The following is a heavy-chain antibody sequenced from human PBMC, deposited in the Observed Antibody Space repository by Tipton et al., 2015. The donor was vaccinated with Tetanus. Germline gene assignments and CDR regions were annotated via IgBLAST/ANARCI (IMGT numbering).Heavy chain of an antibody. CDR3: ARGPTATSDY. V-gene: IGHV4-30-4*01. Sequence: TLSLTCTVSGGSISNDNYYWSWIRQPPGKGLEWIGYMSYSGSAYYNPSLKSRITISMDTSRNQFSLNLSSVTAADTAVYYCARGPTATSDYWGQGTLVTVSS. D-gene: IGHD4-17*01. CDR1: GGSISNDNYY. J-gene: IGHJ4*02. CDR2: MSYSGSA.